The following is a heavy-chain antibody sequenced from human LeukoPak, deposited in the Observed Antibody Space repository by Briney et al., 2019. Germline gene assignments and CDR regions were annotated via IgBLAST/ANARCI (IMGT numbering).Heavy chain of an antibody. Sequence: PSETLSLTCAVYGDSFSGYYWSWIRQPPGKGLEWIGEINHSGSTNYNPSLKSRVTISVDTSKNQFSLKLSSVTAADTAVYYCARWSRDTAMVPKIYYYYGMDVWGQGTTVTVSS. J-gene: IGHJ6*02. CDR1: GDSFSGYY. V-gene: IGHV4-34*01. D-gene: IGHD5-18*01. CDR3: ARWSRDTAMVPKIYYYYGMDV. CDR2: INHSGST.